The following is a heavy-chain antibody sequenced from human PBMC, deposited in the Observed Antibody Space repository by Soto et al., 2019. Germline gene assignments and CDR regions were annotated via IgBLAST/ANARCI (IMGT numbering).Heavy chain of an antibody. CDR2: ISGSGDST. CDR1: GFTFSRND. Sequence: GGSLRLSCAASGFTFSRNDMTWVRQAPGKGLEWVSGISGSGDSTYYADSVKGRSTISRDNSKNTLFLQLNSLRAEDTAVYYCATYYYGSGSLPIYWGQGSLVTVS. D-gene: IGHD3-10*01. CDR3: ATYYYGSGSLPIY. J-gene: IGHJ4*02. V-gene: IGHV3-23*01.